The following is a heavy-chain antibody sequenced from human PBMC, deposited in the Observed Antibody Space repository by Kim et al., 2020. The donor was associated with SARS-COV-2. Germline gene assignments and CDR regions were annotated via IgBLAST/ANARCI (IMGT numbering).Heavy chain of an antibody. J-gene: IGHJ4*02. V-gene: IGHV3-30-3*01. CDR3: ARDLAVLLDYDYVWGSSNPDY. D-gene: IGHD3-16*01. CDR2: ISYDGSNK. CDR1: GFTFSSYA. Sequence: LSLTCAASGFTFSSYAMHWVRQAPGKGLEWVAVISYDGSNKYYADSVKGRFTISRDNSKNTLYLQMNSLRAEDTAVYYCARDLAVLLDYDYVWGSSNPDYWGQGTLVTVSS.